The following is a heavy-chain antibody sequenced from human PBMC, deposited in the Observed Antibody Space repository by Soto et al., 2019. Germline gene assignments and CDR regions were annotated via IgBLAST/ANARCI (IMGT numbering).Heavy chain of an antibody. CDR1: GFTVSSNY. CDR2: IYSGGST. Sequence: GGSLRLSCAASGFTVSSNYMSWVRQAPGKGLEWVSVIYSGGSTYYADSVKGRFTISRDNSKNTLYLQMNSLRAEDTAVYYCARDERLIHLGVWGKGTTVTVSS. V-gene: IGHV3-66*01. D-gene: IGHD1-1*01. J-gene: IGHJ6*04. CDR3: ARDERLIHLGV.